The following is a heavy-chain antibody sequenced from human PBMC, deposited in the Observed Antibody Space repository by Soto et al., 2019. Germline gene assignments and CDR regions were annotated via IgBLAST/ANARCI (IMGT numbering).Heavy chain of an antibody. V-gene: IGHV1-24*01. J-gene: IGHJ4*02. Sequence: ASVKVSCKVPGYTLTELSMHWVRQAPGKGLEWMGGFDPEDGETIYAQKFQGRVTMTEDTSTDTAYMELSSLRSEDTAVYYCATQYYDILTGYREFDYWGQGTLVTVSS. D-gene: IGHD3-9*01. CDR2: FDPEDGET. CDR1: GYTLTELS. CDR3: ATQYYDILTGYREFDY.